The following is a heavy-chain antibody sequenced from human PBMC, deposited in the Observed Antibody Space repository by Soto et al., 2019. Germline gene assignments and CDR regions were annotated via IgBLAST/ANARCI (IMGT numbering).Heavy chain of an antibody. CDR2: ISYDGSNK. Sequence: PGGSLRLSCAASGFTFSSYGMHWVRQAPGKGLEWVAVISYDGSNKYYADSVKGRFTISRDNSKNTLYLQMNSLRAEDTAVYYCAKDQGVLVPAARGYYYYGMDVWGQGTTVTVSS. V-gene: IGHV3-30*18. CDR1: GFTFSSYG. CDR3: AKDQGVLVPAARGYYYYGMDV. J-gene: IGHJ6*02. D-gene: IGHD2-2*01.